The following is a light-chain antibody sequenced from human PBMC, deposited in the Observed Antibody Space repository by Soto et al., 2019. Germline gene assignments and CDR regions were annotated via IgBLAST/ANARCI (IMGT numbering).Light chain of an antibody. V-gene: IGLV4-69*01. CDR3: QSWGTGINWV. Sequence: QSVLTQSPSASASLGASVKLTCTLSSGHSSYAIAWHQLLPEKGPRFLMKLTSDGSHSKGDGIPDRFSGSSSGAERYLTISSIQSEDEADYYCQSWGTGINWVFGGGTKLTVL. CDR2: LTSDGSH. J-gene: IGLJ3*02. CDR1: SGHSSYA.